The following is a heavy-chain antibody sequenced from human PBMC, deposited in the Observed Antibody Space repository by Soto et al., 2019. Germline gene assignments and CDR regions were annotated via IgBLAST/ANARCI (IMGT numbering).Heavy chain of an antibody. CDR1: GGSISSYY. V-gene: IGHV4-59*01. D-gene: IGHD3-3*01. CDR3: ARGGAIFGVVKGLAVWFDP. J-gene: IGHJ5*02. Sequence: QVQLQESGPGLVKPSETLSLTCTVSGGSISSYYWSWIRQPPGKGLEWIGYIYYSGSTNYNPSLKSRVTISVDTSKNQFSLKLSSVTAADTAVYYCARGGAIFGVVKGLAVWFDPWGQGTLVTVSS. CDR2: IYYSGST.